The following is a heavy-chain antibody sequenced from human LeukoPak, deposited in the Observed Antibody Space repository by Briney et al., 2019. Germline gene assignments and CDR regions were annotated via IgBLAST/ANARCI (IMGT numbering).Heavy chain of an antibody. D-gene: IGHD3-3*01. CDR1: GFTFSDYY. CDR3: ARGKVDFWSGFAFDI. CDR2: ISSNCSTI. Sequence: KPGGSLRLSCAASGFTFSDYYMSWIRKAPGKGLGLVSYISSNCSTIYYADSVNGRFTTSRDNTKNSLYLQMSSLRAEDTAVYYCARGKVDFWSGFAFDIWGQGTMVTVSS. V-gene: IGHV3-11*04. J-gene: IGHJ3*02.